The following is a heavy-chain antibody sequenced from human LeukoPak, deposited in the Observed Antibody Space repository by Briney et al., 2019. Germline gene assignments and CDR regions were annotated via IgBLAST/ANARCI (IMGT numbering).Heavy chain of an antibody. CDR1: GFSFSSYG. D-gene: IGHD6-19*01. V-gene: IGHV3-30*03. CDR3: ARTREQWQVLDY. CDR2: ISHEGSYQ. Sequence: GGSLRLSCAAPGFSFSSYGIHWVRQAPGKGLEWVAVISHEGSYQNYADSVKGRFTISRDNSKNIVFLQMNSLNAEDTAVYYCARTREQWQVLDYWGQGTLVTVSS. J-gene: IGHJ4*02.